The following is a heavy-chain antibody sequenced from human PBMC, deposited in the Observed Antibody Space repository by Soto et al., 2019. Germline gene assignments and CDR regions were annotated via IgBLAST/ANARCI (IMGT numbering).Heavy chain of an antibody. D-gene: IGHD1-7*01. CDR2: IYHSGST. CDR3: ARDGNSNTYYYYGMDV. CDR1: GCSISSGYY. Sequence: PXETLSLTGAVSGCSISSGYYWGWIRQPPGKGLEWIGSIYHSGSTYYNPSLKSRVTISVDTSKNQFSLRLSSVTAADTAVYYCARDGNSNTYYYYGMDVWGQGTTVTVSS. J-gene: IGHJ6*02. V-gene: IGHV4-38-2*02.